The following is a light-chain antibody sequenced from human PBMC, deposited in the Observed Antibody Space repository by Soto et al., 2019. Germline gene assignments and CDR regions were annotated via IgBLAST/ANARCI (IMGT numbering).Light chain of an antibody. CDR1: QGINNY. J-gene: IGKJ2*01. Sequence: DIQMTQSPSSLSASVGVRVTITCRASQGINNYLAWYQQKPGKVPKLLIYAASTLQSGVPSRFSGSGSETEFTLTISSLQAEDVASYYCQEYDSAPHTFGQGTKLEIK. V-gene: IGKV1-27*01. CDR2: AAS. CDR3: QEYDSAPHT.